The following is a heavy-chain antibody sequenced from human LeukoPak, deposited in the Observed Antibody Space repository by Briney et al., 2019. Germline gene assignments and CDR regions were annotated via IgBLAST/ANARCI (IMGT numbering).Heavy chain of an antibody. J-gene: IGHJ4*02. CDR1: GFTFSTYG. Sequence: GGSLRLSCAASGFTFSTYGMHWVRQAQGKGLEWVSSISGSGGSTYYAASVRGRFTISRDNSKNTLSLQMNSLRGEDTALYYCTKGVNSGSIDYWGQGTLVTVSS. D-gene: IGHD6-19*01. CDR3: TKGVNSGSIDY. CDR2: ISGSGGST. V-gene: IGHV3-NL1*01.